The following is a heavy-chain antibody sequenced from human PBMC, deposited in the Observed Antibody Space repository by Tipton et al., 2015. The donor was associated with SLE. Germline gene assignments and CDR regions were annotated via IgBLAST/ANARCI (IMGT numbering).Heavy chain of an antibody. J-gene: IGHJ4*02. CDR2: IYYSGST. V-gene: IGHV4-39*01. CDR3: ARQDCSSTSCYNEGEDWIDY. CDR1: GGSISSYY. Sequence: TLSLTRTVSGGSISSYYWSWIRQPPGKGLEWIGSIYYSGSTYYNPSLKSRVTISVDTSKNQFSLKLSSVTAADTAVYYCARQDCSSTSCYNEGEDWIDYWGQGTLVTVSS. D-gene: IGHD2-2*02.